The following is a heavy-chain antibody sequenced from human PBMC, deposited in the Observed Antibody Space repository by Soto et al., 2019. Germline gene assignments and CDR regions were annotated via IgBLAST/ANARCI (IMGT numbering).Heavy chain of an antibody. CDR2: INHSGST. CDR3: ARGGVSLRSGLLGGY. D-gene: IGHD5-12*01. J-gene: IGHJ4*02. CDR1: GGSFSGYY. Sequence: SETLSLTCAVYGGSFSGYYWSWIRQPPGKGLEWIGEINHSGSTNYNPSLKGRVTISVDPSKNQFSLKLRSVTAADTAVYYCARGGVSLRSGLLGGYWGQGTLVTVSS. V-gene: IGHV4-34*01.